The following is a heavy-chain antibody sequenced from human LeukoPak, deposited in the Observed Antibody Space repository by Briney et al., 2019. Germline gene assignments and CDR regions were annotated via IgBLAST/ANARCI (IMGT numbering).Heavy chain of an antibody. J-gene: IGHJ4*02. CDR3: ARLYYYDSSGSFAY. Sequence: AETLSLTCTVSGGSISDYYWSWIRQPPGKGLEWMGYIYYSGSTNYNPSLKSRVTISVDTSKNQFSLKLSSVPAADTAVYYCARLYYYDSSGSFAYWGQGTLVTVSS. CDR2: IYYSGST. CDR1: GGSISDYY. D-gene: IGHD3-22*01. V-gene: IGHV4-59*01.